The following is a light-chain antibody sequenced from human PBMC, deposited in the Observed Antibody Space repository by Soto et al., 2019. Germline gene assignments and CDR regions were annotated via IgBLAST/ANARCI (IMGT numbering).Light chain of an antibody. J-gene: IGKJ4*01. CDR3: QQYDNLPRT. V-gene: IGKV1-33*01. CDR1: QDISNY. Sequence: DLQMTQSPSSLSASVGDRVTITCQASQDISNYLNWYQQKPGKAPKLLIYDASNLETVVPSRFSGSGSGTDFTFTISSLQPEDIATYYCQQYDNLPRTFGGGTKVEIK. CDR2: DAS.